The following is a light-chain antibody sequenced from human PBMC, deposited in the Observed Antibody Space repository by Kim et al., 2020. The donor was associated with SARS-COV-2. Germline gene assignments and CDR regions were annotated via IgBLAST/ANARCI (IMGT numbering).Light chain of an antibody. CDR3: QPYDTSLSVWV. J-gene: IGLJ3*02. CDR1: SSNIGAGYD. V-gene: IGLV1-40*01. Sequence: QRVTLSCTGSSSNIGAGYDVHWYQQLPGTAPNLLSYGNSNRPSGVHYQFSGSKSGTSASLAITGLQAEDDADYYCQPYDTSLSVWVFGGWTQLTVL. CDR2: GNS.